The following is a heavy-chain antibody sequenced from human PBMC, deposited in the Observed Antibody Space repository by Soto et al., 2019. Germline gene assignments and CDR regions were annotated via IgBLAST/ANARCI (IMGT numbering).Heavy chain of an antibody. Sequence: HPGGSLRLSCAASGFTFSSYSMTWVRQAPGKGLEWVSGVTRGGSAYYADSVKGRFTISRDNSKNTVFLQMNSLRAEDTAIYYCAKDDCSICNGPAYNFDMDVWGQGTTVTVSS. J-gene: IGHJ6*02. CDR3: AKDDCSICNGPAYNFDMDV. V-gene: IGHV3-23*01. CDR2: VTRGGSA. D-gene: IGHD2-15*01. CDR1: GFTFSSYS.